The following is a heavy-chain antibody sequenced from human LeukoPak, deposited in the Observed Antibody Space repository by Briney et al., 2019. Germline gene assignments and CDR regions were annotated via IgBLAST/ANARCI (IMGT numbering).Heavy chain of an antibody. CDR3: ARSVVRGVMRYYYYMDV. CDR1: GGTFSSYA. CDR2: IIPIFGTA. Sequence: SVKVSCKASGGTFSSYAISWVRQAPGQGLGWMGGIIPIFGTANYAQKFQGRVTITTDESTSTAYMELSSLRSEDTAVYYCARSVVRGVMRYYYYMDVWGKGTTVTVSS. V-gene: IGHV1-69*05. J-gene: IGHJ6*03. D-gene: IGHD3-10*01.